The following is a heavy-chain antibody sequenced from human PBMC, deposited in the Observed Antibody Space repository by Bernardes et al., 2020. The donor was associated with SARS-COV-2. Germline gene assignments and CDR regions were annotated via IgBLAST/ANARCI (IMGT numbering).Heavy chain of an antibody. CDR3: AKEGDSSVYLNYYYGMDV. CDR2: ISGRAGTT. J-gene: IGHJ6*02. CDR1: EFTFSSYA. D-gene: IGHD3-22*01. V-gene: IGHV3-23*01. Sequence: GGSLRLSCIVSEFTFSSYAMSWVRQAPGKGLEWVSSISGRAGTTYYADSVKGRFTISRDNAKNTVFLQMNSLRADDTAVYYCAKEGDSSVYLNYYYGMDVWGPGTTVTVSS.